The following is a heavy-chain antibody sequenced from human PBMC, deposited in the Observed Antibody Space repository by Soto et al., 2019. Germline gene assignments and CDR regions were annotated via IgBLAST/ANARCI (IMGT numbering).Heavy chain of an antibody. Sequence: QVLLLESGPGLVEPSQTLSLTCNVSGTSIGSGGYFWTCIRQHPGKGLEWIGYIYSAKKTNYKPSLQSRVTMSLDTSKNQFSLKLSCVPADDTAVYYCARDPTRPYTHFYGVDVWGQGTTVTVS. CDR2: IYSAKKT. V-gene: IGHV4-31*03. J-gene: IGHJ6*02. CDR1: GTSIGSGGYF. D-gene: IGHD3-16*01. CDR3: ARDPTRPYTHFYGVDV.